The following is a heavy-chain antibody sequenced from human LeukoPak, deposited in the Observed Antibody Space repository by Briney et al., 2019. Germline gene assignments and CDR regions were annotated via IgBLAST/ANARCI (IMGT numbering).Heavy chain of an antibody. CDR1: GYTFTSYW. J-gene: IGHJ4*02. D-gene: IGHD6-13*01. V-gene: IGHV1-46*01. CDR3: VRAPRNSSTMLDF. CDR2: INPDGGST. Sequence: ASVKVSCKASGYTFTSYWIQWVRQAPGQGLEWMGLINPDGGSTAYAHRFQGRVIMTRDTSTSTAYMDLSSLRSEDTAVYHCVRAPRNSSTMLDFWGQGTLVTISS.